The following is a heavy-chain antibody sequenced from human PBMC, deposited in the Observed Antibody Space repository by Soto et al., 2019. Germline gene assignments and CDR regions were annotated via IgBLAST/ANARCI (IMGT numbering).Heavy chain of an antibody. Sequence: EASVKVSCKASGYTFTSYAMHWVRQAPGQRLEWMGWINAGNGNTKYSQKFQGRVTITRDTSASTAYMELSSLRSEDTAVYYCARGGITIFGVAAWAFDIWGQGTMVTVSS. CDR2: INAGNGNT. CDR3: ARGGITIFGVAAWAFDI. J-gene: IGHJ3*02. V-gene: IGHV1-3*01. D-gene: IGHD3-3*01. CDR1: GYTFTSYA.